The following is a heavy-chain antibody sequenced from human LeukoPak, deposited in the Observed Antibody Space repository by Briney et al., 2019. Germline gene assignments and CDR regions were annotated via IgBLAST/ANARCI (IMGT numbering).Heavy chain of an antibody. CDR3: ASVPRITTFTVVTRRNWFDP. CDR2: ISSNSATM. Sequence: PGGALRLTCEDSGFAFSDFSLNWLRQATGKGLDWISYISSNSATMEYADSVKGRFTISRDNAKNSVFLQMNSLRPEDTGVYYCASVPRITTFTVVTRRNWFDPWGQGTLVTVSS. V-gene: IGHV3-48*04. J-gene: IGHJ5*02. D-gene: IGHD3-3*01. CDR1: GFAFSDFS.